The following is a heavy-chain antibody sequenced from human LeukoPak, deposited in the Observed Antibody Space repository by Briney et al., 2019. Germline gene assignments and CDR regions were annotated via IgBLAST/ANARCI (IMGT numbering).Heavy chain of an antibody. Sequence: PSETLSLTCTVSGGSITSHYWSWIRQPPGKELEWIGFMHYTGRTRYNPSLQSRVTISVDTSKNHFSLKLSSLTAADTAVYFCARLLDYDSSGDPDTFDIWGQGTMVTVSS. D-gene: IGHD3-22*01. CDR1: GGSITSHY. J-gene: IGHJ3*02. CDR3: ARLLDYDSSGDPDTFDI. CDR2: MHYTGRT. V-gene: IGHV4-59*11.